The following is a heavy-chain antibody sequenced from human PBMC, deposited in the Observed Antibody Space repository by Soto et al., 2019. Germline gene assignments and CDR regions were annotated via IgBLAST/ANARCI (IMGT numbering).Heavy chain of an antibody. J-gene: IGHJ5*02. CDR2: IYSSGST. V-gene: IGHV4-4*07. Sequence: QVHLQESGPGLVKPLETLSLTCTVSGGAISTYYWTWIRQPAGKGLEWIGRIYSSGSTKYNPSLQSRVTMSLDTSNNQFSLRLTSVTAADTAVYYCARGQRFSDWFDPWGQGTLVTVSS. D-gene: IGHD3-3*01. CDR1: GGAISTYY. CDR3: ARGQRFSDWFDP.